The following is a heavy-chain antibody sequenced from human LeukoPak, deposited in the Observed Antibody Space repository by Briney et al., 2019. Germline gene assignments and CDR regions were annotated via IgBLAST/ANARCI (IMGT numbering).Heavy chain of an antibody. CDR2: IYHSGST. CDR1: GGSISSGGYS. J-gene: IGHJ4*02. CDR3: ASSSYYGSGSTIDY. V-gene: IGHV4-30-2*01. Sequence: SQTLSLTCAVSGGSISSGGYSWSWIRQPPGKGLEWIGYIYHSGSTYYNPSLKSRVTISVDRSKNQFSLKLSSVTAADTAVYYCASSSYYGSGSTIDYWGQGTLVTVSS. D-gene: IGHD3-10*01.